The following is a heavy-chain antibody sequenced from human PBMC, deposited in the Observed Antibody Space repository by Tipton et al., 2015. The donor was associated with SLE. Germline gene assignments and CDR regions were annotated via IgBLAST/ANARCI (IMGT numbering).Heavy chain of an antibody. V-gene: IGHV4-61*02. J-gene: IGHJ6*03. CDR3: VKSVVVVSPRDYYYYMDV. CDR1: GDSFSSGSSS. D-gene: IGHD2-15*01. Sequence: TLSLTCTVSGDSFSSGSSSWNWVRQPAGEGLEWIGLIYNSGITNYNPSLQSRVTLSVDMSKNQFSLRLSSVTAADTGVYYCVKSVVVVSPRDYYYYMDVWGKGTTVTVSS. CDR2: IYNSGIT.